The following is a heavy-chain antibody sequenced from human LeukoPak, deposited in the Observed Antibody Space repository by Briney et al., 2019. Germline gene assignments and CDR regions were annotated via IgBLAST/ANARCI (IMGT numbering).Heavy chain of an antibody. CDR3: ARVHYDFWSGYPTYAFDI. CDR2: INHSGST. J-gene: IGHJ3*02. CDR1: GGSFSGYY. V-gene: IGHV4-34*01. D-gene: IGHD3-3*01. Sequence: PSETLSLTCAVDGGSFSGYYWSWIRQPPGKGLEWIGEINHSGSTNYNPSLKSRVTISVDTSKNQFSLKLSSVTAADTAVYYCARVHYDFWSGYPTYAFDIWGQGTMVTVSS.